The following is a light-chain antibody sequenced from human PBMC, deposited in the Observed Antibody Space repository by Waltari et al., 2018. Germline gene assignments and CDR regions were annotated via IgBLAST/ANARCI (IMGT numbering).Light chain of an antibody. CDR2: GAS. V-gene: IGKV3-20*01. CDR3: QQYENSPRT. J-gene: IGKJ1*01. Sequence: IVLTPSPGTLSLSPGERATLSCGASPSVTSSLAWYQQKPGQAPRLLIYGASSRATGIPDRFSGSGSGTDFTLTISRLEPEDFAVYYCQQYENSPRTFGQGTKVEIK. CDR1: PSVTSS.